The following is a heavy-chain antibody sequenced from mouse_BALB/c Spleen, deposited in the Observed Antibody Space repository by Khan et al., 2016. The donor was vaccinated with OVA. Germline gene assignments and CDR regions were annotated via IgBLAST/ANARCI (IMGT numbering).Heavy chain of an antibody. Sequence: EVQLQESGPGLVKPSQSLSLTCTVTGYSITSDYAWNWIRQFPGNKLEWMGYISYSGRTSYNPSLNSRISLTRDTSKNQFFLQLNSVTTEDTATYYCASSVTIATVVATDFDYWGQGTTLTVSS. D-gene: IGHD1-1*01. CDR1: GYSITSDYA. CDR2: ISYSGRT. V-gene: IGHV3-2*02. J-gene: IGHJ2*01. CDR3: ASSVTIATVVATDFDY.